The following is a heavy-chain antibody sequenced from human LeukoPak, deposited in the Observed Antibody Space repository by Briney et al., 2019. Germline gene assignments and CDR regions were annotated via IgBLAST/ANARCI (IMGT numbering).Heavy chain of an antibody. CDR2: ISSSSTII. Sequence: GGSLRLSCTTSGFTFGKYIMTWVRQAPGKGLEWISYISSSSTIIKYADSVRGRFTISRDDARESLYLQMSSLRADDTAIYYCGASRQYVGAFDIWGQGTLVTVSS. CDR1: GFTFGKYI. CDR3: GASRQYVGAFDI. J-gene: IGHJ3*02. D-gene: IGHD3-16*01. V-gene: IGHV3-48*04.